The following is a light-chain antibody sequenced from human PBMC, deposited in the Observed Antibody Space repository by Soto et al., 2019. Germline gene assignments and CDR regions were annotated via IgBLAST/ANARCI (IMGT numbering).Light chain of an antibody. V-gene: IGKV4-1*01. CDR1: QSVLYSSNNKNY. J-gene: IGKJ2*01. CDR3: QRYYSSPYT. CDR2: WAS. Sequence: DIVMTQSPDSLAVSLGERATINCKSSQSVLYSSNNKNYLAWYQQKPGHPPRLLIYWASTRESGVPDRFSGGGSGTEFTLTISSLQAEDVAVYYCQRYYSSPYTFGQGTKLESK.